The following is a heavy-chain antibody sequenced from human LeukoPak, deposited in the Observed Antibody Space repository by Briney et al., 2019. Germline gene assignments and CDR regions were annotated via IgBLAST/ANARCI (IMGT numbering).Heavy chain of an antibody. CDR1: GYSFTSYW. V-gene: IGHV5-51*01. CDR3: ARHANYYDSSGYYTTPFDY. CDR2: IYPGDSDT. D-gene: IGHD3-22*01. Sequence: GESLKISCKGSGYSFTSYWNGWVRQMPGKGLEWMGIIYPGDSDTRYSPSFQGQVTISADKSISTAYLQWSSLKASDTAMYYCARHANYYDSSGYYTTPFDYWGQGTLVTVSS. J-gene: IGHJ4*02.